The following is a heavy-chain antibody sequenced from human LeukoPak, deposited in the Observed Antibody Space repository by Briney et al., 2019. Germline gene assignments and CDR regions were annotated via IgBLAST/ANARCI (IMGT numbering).Heavy chain of an antibody. CDR3: ARYHRNWFDP. V-gene: IGHV3-7*01. CDR2: IKQDGSEK. D-gene: IGHD2-2*01. CDR1: GSTFSSYW. Sequence: GGSLRLSCAASGSTFSSYWMSWVRQAPGKGLEWVANIKQDGSEKYYVDSVKGRFTISRDNAKNSLYLQMNSLRAEDTAVYYCARYHRNWFDPWGQGTLVTVSS. J-gene: IGHJ5*02.